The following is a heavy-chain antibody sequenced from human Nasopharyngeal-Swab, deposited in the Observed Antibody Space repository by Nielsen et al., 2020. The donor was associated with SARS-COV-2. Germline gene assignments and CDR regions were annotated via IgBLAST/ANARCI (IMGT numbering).Heavy chain of an antibody. CDR1: GGSISSGGYY. J-gene: IGHJ4*02. CDR3: ARNGQSPFDY. V-gene: IGHV4-31*03. D-gene: IGHD6-19*01. CDR2: IYYSGST. Sequence: LSLTSTVSGGSISSGGYYWSWIRQHPGKGLEWIGYIYYSGSTYYNPSLKSRVTISVDTSKNQFSLKLSSVTAADTAVYYCARNGQSPFDYWGQGTLVTVSS.